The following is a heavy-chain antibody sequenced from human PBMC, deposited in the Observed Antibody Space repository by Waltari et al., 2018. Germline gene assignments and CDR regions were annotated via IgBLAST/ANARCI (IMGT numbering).Heavy chain of an antibody. CDR2: ITDTGSDT. D-gene: IGHD1-26*01. Sequence: EVQLEESGGGLVQPGGSLGLSWAASGFTFGRYAMAWVRQVPGKGLEWISAITDTGSDTYSAESVKGRFTISRDHSLYLQMKSLRVEDTAVYYCVKGSGGSRPYYFDSWGQGTLVTVSS. J-gene: IGHJ4*02. CDR3: VKGSGGSRPYYFDS. V-gene: IGHV3-23*04. CDR1: GFTFGRYA.